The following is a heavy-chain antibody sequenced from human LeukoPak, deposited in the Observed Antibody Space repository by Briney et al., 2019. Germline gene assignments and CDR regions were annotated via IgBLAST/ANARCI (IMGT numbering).Heavy chain of an antibody. CDR1: GFTFSSYG. J-gene: IGHJ4*02. Sequence: GGSLRLSCAASGFTFSSYGMHWVRQAPGKGLEWVAVIWYDGSNEYYADSVKGRFTISRDTSKNTLYLQMNSLRAEDTAMYYCVREDLGVDYWGQGTLVTVSS. CDR3: VREDLGVDY. V-gene: IGHV3-33*01. D-gene: IGHD1-26*01. CDR2: IWYDGSNE.